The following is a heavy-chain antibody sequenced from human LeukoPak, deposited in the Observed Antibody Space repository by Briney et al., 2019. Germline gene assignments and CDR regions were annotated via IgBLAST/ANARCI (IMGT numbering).Heavy chain of an antibody. CDR1: GFTVSSNY. CDR2: IYSGGST. J-gene: IGHJ6*02. Sequence: RAGGSLRLSCAASGFTVSSNYMSWVRQAPGKGLEWVSVIYSGGSTYYADSVKGRFTISRHNSKNTLYLQMNSLRAEDTAVYYCARDQPVCKGTEGNYYYYGMDVWGQGTTVTVSS. V-gene: IGHV3-53*04. D-gene: IGHD1-14*01. CDR3: ARDQPVCKGTEGNYYYYGMDV.